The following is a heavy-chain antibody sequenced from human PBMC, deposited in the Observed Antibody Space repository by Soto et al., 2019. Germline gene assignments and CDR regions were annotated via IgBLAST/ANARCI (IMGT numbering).Heavy chain of an antibody. CDR3: ASVSYYYYGMDV. CDR2: IIPIFGTA. J-gene: IGHJ6*02. CDR1: GGTFSSYA. V-gene: IGHV1-69*13. D-gene: IGHD3-16*01. Sequence: GASVKVCCKDSGGTFSSYAISWVRQAPGQGLEWMGGIIPIFGTANYAQKFQGRVTITADESTSTAYMELSSLRSEDTAVYYCASVSYYYYGMDVWGQGTTVTVSS.